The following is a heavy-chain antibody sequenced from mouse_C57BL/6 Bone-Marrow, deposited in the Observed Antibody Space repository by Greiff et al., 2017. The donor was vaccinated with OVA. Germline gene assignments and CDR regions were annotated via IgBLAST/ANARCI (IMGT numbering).Heavy chain of an antibody. CDR2: ISNGGGST. CDR3: ATGTGFAY. Sequence: DVHLVESGGGLVQPGGSLKLSCAASGFTFSDYYMYWVRQTPEKRLEWVAYISNGGGSTYYPDTVKGRFTISRDNAKNTLYLQMSRLKSEDTAMYYCATGTGFAYWGQGTLVTVSA. CDR1: GFTFSDYY. V-gene: IGHV5-12*01. D-gene: IGHD3-3*01. J-gene: IGHJ3*01.